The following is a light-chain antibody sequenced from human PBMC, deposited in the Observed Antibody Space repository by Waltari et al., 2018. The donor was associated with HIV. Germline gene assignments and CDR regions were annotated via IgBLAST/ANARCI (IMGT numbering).Light chain of an antibody. Sequence: DIQMTQSPSSLSASVGDRVTVTCRARQGVRNVLGWFQQKPGQAPQRLIYAASHLQSGVPSRFSGSGSETYFTLTITDLQPEDSATYFCLQHNSYPLITFGQGTRLEI. CDR1: QGVRNV. CDR3: LQHNSYPLIT. CDR2: AAS. V-gene: IGKV1-17*02. J-gene: IGKJ5*01.